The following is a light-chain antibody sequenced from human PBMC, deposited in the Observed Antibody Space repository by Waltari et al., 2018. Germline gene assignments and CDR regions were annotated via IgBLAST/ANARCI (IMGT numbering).Light chain of an antibody. J-gene: IGKJ1*01. CDR1: QSRGTW. CDR3: KQYYNYPRT. CDR2: RAS. Sequence: DIQMTQSPSTLSASVGDRVTITSRASQSRGTWLTWYQQKPGKAPKLLIYRASILQTGVPAGFSGSGSGTEFTLTISSLQPDDFATYYCKQYYNYPRTFGQGTKVEIK. V-gene: IGKV1-5*03.